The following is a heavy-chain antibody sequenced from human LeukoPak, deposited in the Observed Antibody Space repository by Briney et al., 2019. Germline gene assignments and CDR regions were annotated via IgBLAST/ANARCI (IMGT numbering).Heavy chain of an antibody. V-gene: IGHV3-48*01. CDR2: ISSSSTTI. CDR3: ARDSYDFWSGYSPNWFDP. Sequence: GSLRLSCEASGFTFSTSSMNWVRQAPGKGLEWVSYISSSSTTIYYADSVKGRFTISRDNSKNTLYLQMNSLRAEDTAVYYCARDSYDFWSGYSPNWFDPWGQGTLVTVSS. CDR1: GFTFSTSS. D-gene: IGHD3-3*01. J-gene: IGHJ5*02.